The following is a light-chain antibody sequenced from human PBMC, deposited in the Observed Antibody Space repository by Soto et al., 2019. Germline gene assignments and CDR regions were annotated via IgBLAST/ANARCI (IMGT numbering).Light chain of an antibody. J-gene: IGKJ4*01. CDR1: GGVTSRF. CDR2: GAS. CDR3: QQYGDSLLT. Sequence: EIVLTQSPGTLSLSPGDEATLSCKARGGVTSRFLAWYQQKPGQPPRLLILGASTRATGIADRFSGSGSGTDFTLTISRLEPEDFAVYYCQQYGDSLLTFGGGTKVDIK. V-gene: IGKV3-20*01.